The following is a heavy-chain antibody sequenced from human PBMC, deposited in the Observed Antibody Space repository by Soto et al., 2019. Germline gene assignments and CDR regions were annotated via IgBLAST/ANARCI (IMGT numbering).Heavy chain of an antibody. Sequence: GGSLRLSCAASGFTFSSYGMHWVRQAPGKGLEWVAVIWYDGTNKYYADSVKGRFTISRDNSKNTLYLQMNSLRAEDTAIYYCAKEGQYSDFLPGYRSYYGMDVWGQGTTVTVSS. V-gene: IGHV3-30*02. CDR1: GFTFSSYG. CDR3: AKEGQYSDFLPGYRSYYGMDV. J-gene: IGHJ6*02. D-gene: IGHD3-9*01. CDR2: IWYDGTNK.